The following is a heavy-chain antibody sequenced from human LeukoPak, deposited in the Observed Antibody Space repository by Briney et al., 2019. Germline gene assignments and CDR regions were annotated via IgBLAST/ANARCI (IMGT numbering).Heavy chain of an antibody. CDR3: ARDSYYSSEY. Sequence: GGSLRLSCAASGFTFSSYWMSWVRQAPGKGPEWVANIKHDGSDKYYVASVKGRFTISRDNAKNSLYLQMDSLRAEDTAVYYCARDSYYSSEYWGQGTRVTVSS. V-gene: IGHV3-7*05. D-gene: IGHD2/OR15-2a*01. CDR1: GFTFSSYW. CDR2: IKHDGSDK. J-gene: IGHJ4*02.